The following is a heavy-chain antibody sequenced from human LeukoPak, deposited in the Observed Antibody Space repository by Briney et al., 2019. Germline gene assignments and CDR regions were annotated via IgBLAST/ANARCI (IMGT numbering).Heavy chain of an antibody. CDR3: AKDRFSGHTPVHPGDY. D-gene: IGHD3-10*01. CDR1: GFIFSTFG. Sequence: GGSLRLSCPTSGFIFSTFGLRGVRQAPGKGLEWVAFIHYDDRRRDYAESVKGRFTISRDNYENTLFLQMNSLRGDDTAVYYCAKDRFSGHTPVHPGDYWGQGTLVIVSS. CDR2: IHYDDRRR. J-gene: IGHJ4*02. V-gene: IGHV3-30*02.